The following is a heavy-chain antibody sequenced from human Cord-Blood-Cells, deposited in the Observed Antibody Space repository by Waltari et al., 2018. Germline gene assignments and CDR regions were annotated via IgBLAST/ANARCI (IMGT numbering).Heavy chain of an antibody. V-gene: IGHV4-34*01. CDR2: INHSGST. J-gene: IGHJ4*02. CDR3: ARGRRIAVAGNFDY. Sequence: QVQLQQWGAGLLKPSETLSLTCAVYGGSFSGYYWSWIRQPPGKGLEWIGEINHSGSTNYNPPLKSRVTISVDTPKNQFSLKLSSVTAADTAVYYCARGRRIAVAGNFDYWGQGTLVTVSS. CDR1: GGSFSGYY. D-gene: IGHD6-19*01.